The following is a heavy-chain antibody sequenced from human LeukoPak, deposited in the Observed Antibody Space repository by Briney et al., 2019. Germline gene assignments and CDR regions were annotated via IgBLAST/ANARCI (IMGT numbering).Heavy chain of an antibody. J-gene: IGHJ4*02. V-gene: IGHV3-11*04. Sequence: GGSLRLSCAASGFTFSDYYMSWIRQAPGKGLEWVSYISSSGSNIYYADSVKGRFTISRDNSKNTLYLQMNSLRAEDTAVYYCAIAYCGGDCLPTCLYGGQGTLVTVSS. D-gene: IGHD2-21*02. CDR3: AIAYCGGDCLPTCLY. CDR1: GFTFSDYY. CDR2: ISSSGSNI.